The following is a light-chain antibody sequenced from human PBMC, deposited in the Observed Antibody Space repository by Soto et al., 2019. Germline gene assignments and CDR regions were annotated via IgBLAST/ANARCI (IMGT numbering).Light chain of an antibody. V-gene: IGKV1-27*01. CDR1: QGIGNS. Sequence: DIQMTQSPSSLSASVGDKVTISCRASQGIGNSLAWYQQKPGRVPKLLIYNTLTLASGVPSRFSGSGSGTDFTLTISSLQPEDFATYYCQKCDSAPLTFGGGTKVEIK. CDR3: QKCDSAPLT. CDR2: NTL. J-gene: IGKJ4*01.